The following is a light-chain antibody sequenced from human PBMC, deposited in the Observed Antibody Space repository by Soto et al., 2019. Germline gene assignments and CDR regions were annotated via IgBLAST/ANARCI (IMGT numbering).Light chain of an antibody. CDR2: GAS. J-gene: IGKJ1*01. CDR1: KSVSTN. V-gene: IGKV3-15*01. CDR3: QQYNNWPPWK. Sequence: EIVMTQSPATLSVSPGERATLSCRASKSVSTNLAWYQQKPGQAPRHLIYGASTRATGIPARFSGSGSGTEFSLTISCLQSEDFEVYYCQQYNNWPPWKFGHGTKVEIK.